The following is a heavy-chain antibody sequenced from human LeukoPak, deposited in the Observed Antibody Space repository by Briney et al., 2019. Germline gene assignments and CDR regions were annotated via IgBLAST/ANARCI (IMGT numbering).Heavy chain of an antibody. Sequence: SQTLSLTCAISGDSVSSNSAAWNWIRQSPSRGLEWLGRAYYRSTWHHDYAESVKNRMTISPDTSKNQFSLHLNSVTPEDTAFYYCARDNNWGFDFWGQGALVTVSS. J-gene: IGHJ4*02. V-gene: IGHV6-1*01. CDR1: GDSVSSNSAA. D-gene: IGHD7-27*01. CDR3: ARDNNWGFDF. CDR2: AYYRSTWHH.